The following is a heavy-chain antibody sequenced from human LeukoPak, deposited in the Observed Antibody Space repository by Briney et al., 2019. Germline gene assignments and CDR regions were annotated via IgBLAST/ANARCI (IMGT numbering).Heavy chain of an antibody. J-gene: IGHJ6*03. CDR3: ARVPRYCSGGSCRYYYYYYMDV. CDR2: INPNIGGT. Sequence: ASVKVSCKASGYTFTGYYMHWVQQAPGQGLEWMGWINPNIGGTNYAQKFQGRVTMTRDTSISTAYMELSRLRSDDTAVCYCARVPRYCSGGSCRYYYYYYMDVWGKGTTVTVSS. D-gene: IGHD2-15*01. CDR1: GYTFTGYY. V-gene: IGHV1-2*02.